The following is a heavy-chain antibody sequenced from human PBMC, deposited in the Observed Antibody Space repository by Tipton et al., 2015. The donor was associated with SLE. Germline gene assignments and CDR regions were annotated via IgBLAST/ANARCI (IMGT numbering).Heavy chain of an antibody. Sequence: TLSLTCTVSGGSISSSSYYWGWIRQPPGKGLEGIGSIYYSGSTYYNPSLKSRVTISVDTSKNQFSLKLSSVTAADTAVYYCARHLREATVTPLWYFDLWGRGTLVTVSS. CDR2: IYYSGST. CDR1: GGSISSSSYY. D-gene: IGHD4-17*01. CDR3: ARHLREATVTPLWYFDL. V-gene: IGHV4-39*07. J-gene: IGHJ2*01.